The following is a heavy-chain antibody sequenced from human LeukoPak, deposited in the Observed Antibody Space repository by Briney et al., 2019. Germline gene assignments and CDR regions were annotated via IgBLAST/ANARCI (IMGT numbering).Heavy chain of an antibody. D-gene: IGHD5-24*01. Sequence: GGSLRLSCAASGFTFSSYGMHWVRQAPGKGLEWVAVISYDGSNKYYADSVKGRFTISRDNSKNTLYLQMNSLRAEDTAVYYCAKDREGDGYNGIYYYYGMDVWGQGTTVTVSS. V-gene: IGHV3-30*18. CDR3: AKDREGDGYNGIYYYYGMDV. CDR2: ISYDGSNK. J-gene: IGHJ6*02. CDR1: GFTFSSYG.